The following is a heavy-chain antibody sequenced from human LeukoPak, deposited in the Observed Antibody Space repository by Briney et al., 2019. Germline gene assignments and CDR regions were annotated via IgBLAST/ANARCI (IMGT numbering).Heavy chain of an antibody. J-gene: IGHJ4*02. D-gene: IGHD4-23*01. Sequence: GESLRLSCAASGFTFSDYYMSWIRQAPGKGLEWVSSISSSSSYIYYADSVKGRFTISRDNAENSLYLQMNSLRAEDTAVYYCARMNLGYSLDYWGQGTLVTVSS. CDR3: ARMNLGYSLDY. CDR1: GFTFSDYY. V-gene: IGHV3-11*06. CDR2: ISSSSSYI.